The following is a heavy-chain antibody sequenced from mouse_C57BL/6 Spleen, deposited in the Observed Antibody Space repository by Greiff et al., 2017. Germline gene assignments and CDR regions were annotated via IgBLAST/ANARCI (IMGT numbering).Heavy chain of an antibody. V-gene: IGHV1-26*01. D-gene: IGHD3-1*01. CDR3: ARSLSGDGHSPIY. CDR2: INPNNGGT. CDR1: GYTFTDYY. J-gene: IGHJ2*01. Sequence: EVQLQQSGPELVKPGASVKISCKASGYTFTDYYMNWVKQSHGKSLEWIGDINPNNGGTSYNQKFKGKATLTVDKSSSTAYMELRSLTSEDSAVYYCARSLSGDGHSPIYWGQGTTRTVSS.